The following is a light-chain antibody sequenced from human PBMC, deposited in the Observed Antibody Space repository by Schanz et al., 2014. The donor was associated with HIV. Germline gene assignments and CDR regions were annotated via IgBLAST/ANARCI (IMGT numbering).Light chain of an antibody. CDR3: SSYAGSTNYV. Sequence: QSALTQPPSASGSRGQSVTISCTGTSSDIGGYNYVSWFQQNPGKAPRLLIYDVTNRPSGVSHRFSGSKSGNTASLTVSGLQAEDEADYYCSSYAGSTNYVFGTGTKLTVL. J-gene: IGLJ1*01. V-gene: IGLV2-8*01. CDR1: SSDIGGYNY. CDR2: DVT.